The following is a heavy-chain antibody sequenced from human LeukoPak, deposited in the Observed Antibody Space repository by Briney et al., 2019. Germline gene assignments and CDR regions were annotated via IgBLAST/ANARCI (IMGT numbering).Heavy chain of an antibody. J-gene: IGHJ3*02. CDR1: GFTFSSYS. CDR2: ISSSSSYI. V-gene: IGHV3-21*01. D-gene: IGHD6-19*01. CDR3: ARDDQGIAVAGRIAFDI. Sequence: GGSLRLSCAASGFTFSSYSMNWVRQAPGKGLEWVSSISSSSSYIYYADSVKGRFTISRDNAKNSLYLQMNSLRAEDTAVYYCARDDQGIAVAGRIAFDIWGQGTMVTVSS.